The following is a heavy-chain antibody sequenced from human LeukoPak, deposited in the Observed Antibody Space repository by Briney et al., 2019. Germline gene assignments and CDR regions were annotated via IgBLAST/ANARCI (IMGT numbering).Heavy chain of an antibody. V-gene: IGHV3-7*03. CDR1: GFIFSNYA. J-gene: IGHJ4*02. CDR3: ARVPRGYDILTGYYPLYFDY. CDR2: IKQDGSEK. Sequence: PGASLRLSCAASGFIFSNYAMSWVRQAPGKGLEWVANIKQDGSEKYYVDSVKGRFTISRDNAKNSLYLQMNSLRAEDTAVYYCARVPRGYDILTGYYPLYFDYWGQGTLVTVSS. D-gene: IGHD3-9*01.